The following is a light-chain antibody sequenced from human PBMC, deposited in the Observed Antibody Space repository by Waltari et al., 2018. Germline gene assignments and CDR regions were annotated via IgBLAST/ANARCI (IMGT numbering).Light chain of an antibody. CDR3: STWDDSLISVV. Sequence: QSALTQEASVSGTVGQTVTLSCTGNKNTVGNYSVRWYQQISHGAPKTVMLGKSLPSGIPDRFSGSKSGTTASLTISGLQPEDEADYYCSTWDDSLISVVFGGGTKVTVL. V-gene: IGLV1-36*01. CDR1: KNTVGNYS. CDR2: GK. J-gene: IGLJ2*01.